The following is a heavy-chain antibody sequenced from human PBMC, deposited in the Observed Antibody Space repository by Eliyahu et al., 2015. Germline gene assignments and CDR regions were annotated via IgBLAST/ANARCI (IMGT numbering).Heavy chain of an antibody. V-gene: IGHV3-15*01. CDR2: IKSETDGGAT. D-gene: IGHD2-8*01. J-gene: IGHJ6*02. Sequence: EVHLMESGGGLVKSGGSLRLSCSVSGXSVXXVPXGXVRQVPGKGPGWVGRIKSETDGGATDFDAPVKGRFSIFRDESKNILYLQLNNLKTEDSAVYYCVTASTGMLTYYYYGMDVWGQGTTVTVSS. CDR1: GXSVXXVP. CDR3: VTASTGMLTYYYYGMDV.